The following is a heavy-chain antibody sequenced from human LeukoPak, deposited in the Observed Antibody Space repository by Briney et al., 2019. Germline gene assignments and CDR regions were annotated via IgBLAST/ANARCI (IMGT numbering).Heavy chain of an antibody. D-gene: IGHD6-13*01. V-gene: IGHV3-30*18. Sequence: GRSLRLSCAASGFTFSSYAMHWVRQAPGKGLEWVAVISNDGSNKFYPDSVKGRFTISRDNSKNTLFLQMNSLRAEDTAVYYCAKDGGKAAAGTFDYWGQGTLVTVSS. J-gene: IGHJ4*02. CDR1: GFTFSSYA. CDR3: AKDGGKAAAGTFDY. CDR2: ISNDGSNK.